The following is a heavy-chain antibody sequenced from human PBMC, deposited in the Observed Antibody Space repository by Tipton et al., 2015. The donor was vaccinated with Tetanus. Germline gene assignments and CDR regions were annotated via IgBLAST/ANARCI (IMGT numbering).Heavy chain of an antibody. V-gene: IGHV3-74*01. D-gene: IGHD1-7*01. CDR3: VRNLVSTGTVDFQP. CDR1: GFTSTNFA. CDR2: INSDGTVT. Sequence: SLRLSCAASGFTSTNFAMNWVRQAPGKGLVWVSRINSDGTVTHYADSVRGRFTISRDNAKNTVYLQMNSLRAEDTAVYYCVRNLVSTGTVDFQPWGQGTLVTVSS. J-gene: IGHJ1*01.